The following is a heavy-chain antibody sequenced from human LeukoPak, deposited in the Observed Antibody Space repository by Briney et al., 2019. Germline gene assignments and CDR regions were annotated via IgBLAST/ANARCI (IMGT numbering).Heavy chain of an antibody. J-gene: IGHJ5*02. CDR1: GGTFISYA. CDR3: AREVGGNWFDP. CDR2: IIPIFGTA. D-gene: IGHD2-15*01. Sequence: ASVKVSCKASGGTFISYAISWVRQAPGQGREWMGRIIPIFGTANYAQKFQGRVTITTDESTRTAYMELGILRSEDTAVYYCAREVGGNWFDPWGQGTLVTVSS. V-gene: IGHV1-69*05.